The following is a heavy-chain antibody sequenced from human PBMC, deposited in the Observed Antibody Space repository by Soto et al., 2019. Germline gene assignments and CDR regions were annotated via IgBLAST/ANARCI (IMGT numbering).Heavy chain of an antibody. D-gene: IGHD6-13*01. Sequence: SETLSLTCTVSGGSISSGGYYWSWIRQHPGKGLEWIGYIYYSGSTYYNPSLKSRVTISVDTSKNQFSLKLSSVTAADTAVYYCARGQPRFWYRGYNWFDPWGQGTLVTVSS. CDR3: ARGQPRFWYRGYNWFDP. J-gene: IGHJ5*02. V-gene: IGHV4-31*03. CDR1: GGSISSGGYY. CDR2: IYYSGST.